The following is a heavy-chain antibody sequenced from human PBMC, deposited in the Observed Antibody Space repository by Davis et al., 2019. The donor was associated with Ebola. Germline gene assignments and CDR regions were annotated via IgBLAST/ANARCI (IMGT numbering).Heavy chain of an antibody. V-gene: IGHV4-31*03. CDR2: IYYSGST. CDR3: ARVRPVNYGMDV. J-gene: IGHJ6*02. CDR1: GGSISSGGYY. Sequence: PSETLSLTCTVSGGSISSGGYYWSWIRQHPGKGLEWIGYIYYSGSTYYNPSLKSRVTISVDTSKNQFSLKLSSVTAADTAVYYCARVRPVNYGMDVWGQGTTVTVSS.